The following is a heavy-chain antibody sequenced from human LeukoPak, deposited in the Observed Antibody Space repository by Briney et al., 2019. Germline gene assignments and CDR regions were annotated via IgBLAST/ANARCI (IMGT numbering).Heavy chain of an antibody. CDR1: GYTFTGYY. CDR3: ARVDGSPDY. J-gene: IGHJ4*02. D-gene: IGHD2-15*01. V-gene: IGHV1-2*02. Sequence: ASVKVSCKASGYTFTGYYMHWVRQAPGQGLEWMGWINPNSGGTNYAQKFQGRVTITRDTSISTVYMELSSLRSEDTAVYFCARVDGSPDYWGQGTLVTVSS. CDR2: INPNSGGT.